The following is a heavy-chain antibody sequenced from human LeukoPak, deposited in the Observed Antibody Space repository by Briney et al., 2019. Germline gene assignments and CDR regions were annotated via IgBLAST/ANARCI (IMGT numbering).Heavy chain of an antibody. V-gene: IGHV3-7*01. CDR2: IKPDGSEK. D-gene: IGHD2-2*01. CDR3: AKMSSYCDY. J-gene: IGHJ4*02. CDR1: GFTFSSHH. Sequence: GGSLRLSCVASGFTFSSHHMNWVRQTPGKGLESVATIKPDGSEKYYVDSVKGRFTISRDNAKSSLYLQMNSLRAEDTGVYFCAKMSSYCDYWGQGTLVTVSS.